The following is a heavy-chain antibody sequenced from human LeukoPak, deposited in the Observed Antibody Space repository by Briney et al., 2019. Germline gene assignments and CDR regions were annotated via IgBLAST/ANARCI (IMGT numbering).Heavy chain of an antibody. CDR3: SSGLSVLRSNNTPVDY. V-gene: IGHV3-73*01. D-gene: IGHD4-17*01. J-gene: IGHJ4*02. Sequence: GGSLRLSCAASGFTFSGSAMHWVRQASGKGLEWVGRIRSKANNYATAYATSVKGRFTISRDDSKNTAYLQMNSLKTGDTAVYFCSSGLSVLRSNNTPVDYWGQGTLVTVSS. CDR1: GFTFSGSA. CDR2: IRSKANNYAT.